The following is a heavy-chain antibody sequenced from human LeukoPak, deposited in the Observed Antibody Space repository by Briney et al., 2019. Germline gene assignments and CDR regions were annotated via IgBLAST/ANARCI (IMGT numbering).Heavy chain of an antibody. CDR2: ISGCGGST. D-gene: IGHD2-15*01. Sequence: GSLRVSPAPSGFTSDDYAIHSVCATPGGGGWCGSVISGCGGSTYYADYVRGRFTISRDNSNNSLYLQMNSLRTEDTAFYYCAKEIDTLVTNDFDIWGQGTMVTVSS. V-gene: IGHV3-43*02. CDR3: AKEIDTLVTNDFDI. CDR1: GFTSDDYA. J-gene: IGHJ3*02.